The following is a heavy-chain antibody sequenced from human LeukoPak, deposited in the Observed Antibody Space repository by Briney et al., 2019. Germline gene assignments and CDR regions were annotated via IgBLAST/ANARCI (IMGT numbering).Heavy chain of an antibody. Sequence: PSETLSLTCTVSGDSISRYHWTWIRQPPGKGLEYIGYIYSTGNTNYNPSLKGRVTISVDTSKNQFPLKLNSVTAADTAVYYCARHWSTVTPPDYWGQGTLGAVSS. CDR1: GDSISRYH. CDR2: IYSTGNT. D-gene: IGHD4-17*01. V-gene: IGHV4-59*08. J-gene: IGHJ4*02. CDR3: ARHWSTVTPPDY.